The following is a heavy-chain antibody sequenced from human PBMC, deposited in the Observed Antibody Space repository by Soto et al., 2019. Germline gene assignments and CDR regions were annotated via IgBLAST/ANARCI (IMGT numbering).Heavy chain of an antibody. CDR1: GGSISSYY. CDR3: ARGSGSYYNYGTDV. J-gene: IGHJ6*02. V-gene: IGHV4-59*01. D-gene: IGHD1-26*01. CDR2: IYYSGST. Sequence: SETLSLTCTVSGGSISSYYWSWIRQPPGKGLEWIGYIYYSGSTNYNPSLKSRVTISVDTSKNQFSLKLSSVTAADTAVYYCARGSGSYYNYGTDVWGQGTTVTVSS.